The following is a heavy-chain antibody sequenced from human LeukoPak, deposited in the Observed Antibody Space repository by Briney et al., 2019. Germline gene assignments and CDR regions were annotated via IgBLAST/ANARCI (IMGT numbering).Heavy chain of an antibody. V-gene: IGHV3-9*01. CDR1: GFIFDHYA. J-gene: IGHJ4*02. CDR3: AKAPITMVRGVTFFDY. D-gene: IGHD3-10*01. CDR2: ISWNSGSI. Sequence: GGSLRLSCATSGFIFDHYAMHWVLQAPGKGLEWVSGISWNSGSIGYADSVKGRFTISRDNAKNSLYLQMNSLRAEDTALYYCAKAPITMVRGVTFFDYWGQGTLVTVSS.